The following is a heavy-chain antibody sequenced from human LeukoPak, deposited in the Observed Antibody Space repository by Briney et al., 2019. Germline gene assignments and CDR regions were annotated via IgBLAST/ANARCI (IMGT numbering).Heavy chain of an antibody. CDR2: IIPIFGTA. CDR3: ARDHSYTIFGVVDY. D-gene: IGHD3-3*01. CDR1: GGTFSSYA. J-gene: IGHJ4*02. Sequence: ASVKVSCKASGGTFSSYAISWVRQAPGQGLEWMGGIIPIFGTANYAQKFQGRVTMTTDTSTSTAYMELRSLRSDDTAVYYCARDHSYTIFGVVDYWGQGTLVTVSS. V-gene: IGHV1-69*05.